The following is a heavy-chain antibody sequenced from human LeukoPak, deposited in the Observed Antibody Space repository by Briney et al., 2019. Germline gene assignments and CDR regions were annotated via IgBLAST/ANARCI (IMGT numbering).Heavy chain of an antibody. D-gene: IGHD3-10*01. CDR2: IYHSGST. V-gene: IGHV4-30-2*01. Sequence: SETLSLTCAVSGGSISSGGYSWSWIRQPPGQGLEWIGYIYHSGSTYYNPSLKSRVTISVDRSKNQFSLKLSSVTAADTAVYYCARDGSGLGWFDPWGQGTLVTVSS. CDR1: GGSISSGGYS. J-gene: IGHJ5*02. CDR3: ARDGSGLGWFDP.